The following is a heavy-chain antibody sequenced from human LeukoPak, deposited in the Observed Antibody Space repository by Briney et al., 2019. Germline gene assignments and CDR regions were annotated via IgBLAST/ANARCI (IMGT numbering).Heavy chain of an antibody. CDR3: ARTYGSGSYFDY. Sequence: SGPTLLNPTPTLTLTCTFSGFSLSTRGRGVGWIRQPPGKALEWLARIDWDDDKYYSTSLKTRLTISKDTSKNQVVLTMTNMDPVDTATYYCARTYGSGSYFDYWGQGTLVTVSS. J-gene: IGHJ4*02. V-gene: IGHV2-70*11. CDR2: IDWDDDK. CDR1: GFSLSTRGRG. D-gene: IGHD3-10*01.